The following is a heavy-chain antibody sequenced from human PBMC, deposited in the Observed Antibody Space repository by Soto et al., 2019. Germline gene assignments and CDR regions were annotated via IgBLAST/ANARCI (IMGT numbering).Heavy chain of an antibody. J-gene: IGHJ6*02. Sequence: QVQLVQSGAEVKKPGASVKVSCKASGYTFTSYDINWVRQATGQGLEWMGWMNPNSGNTGYAQKFQGRVTMTRNTSMITAYMELGSLRSEDAAVYYCARPRSGSYYYGMDVWGQGTGVTVSS. CDR2: MNPNSGNT. D-gene: IGHD3-3*01. CDR3: ARPRSGSYYYGMDV. CDR1: GYTFTSYD. V-gene: IGHV1-8*01.